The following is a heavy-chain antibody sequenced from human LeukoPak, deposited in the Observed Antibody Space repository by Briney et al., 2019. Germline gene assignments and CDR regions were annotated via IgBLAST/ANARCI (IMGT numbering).Heavy chain of an antibody. CDR3: AKSRGIYCRSSTCSFDY. CDR2: VSASGSTS. CDR1: GFTFSNYA. D-gene: IGHD2-2*01. Sequence: QPGGSLRLSCVASGFTFSNYAMSWVRQAPGKGLEWVSTVSASGSTSYYAESVKGRFTISRDNSRDTLYLQMNILRAQDTAVYYCAKSRGIYCRSSTCSFDYWGQGILVTVSS. V-gene: IGHV3-23*01. J-gene: IGHJ4*02.